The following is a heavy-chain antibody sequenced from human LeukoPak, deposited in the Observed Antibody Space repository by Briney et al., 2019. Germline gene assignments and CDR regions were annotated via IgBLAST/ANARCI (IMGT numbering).Heavy chain of an antibody. D-gene: IGHD3-22*01. Sequence: GGSLRLSCAASGFTFSNFAMSWVRQAPGEGLEWVSAISDSGADTSFADSVKGRFTISRDNSMNTLYLQMSSLRAEDTAVYYCAKDRLYYFDSSGYYDYWGQGTLVTVSS. V-gene: IGHV3-23*01. CDR1: GFTFSNFA. CDR3: AKDRLYYFDSSGYYDY. J-gene: IGHJ4*02. CDR2: ISDSGADT.